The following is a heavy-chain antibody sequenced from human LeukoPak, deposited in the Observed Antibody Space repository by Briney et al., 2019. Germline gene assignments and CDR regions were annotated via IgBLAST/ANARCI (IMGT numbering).Heavy chain of an antibody. D-gene: IGHD6-13*01. J-gene: IGHJ5*02. V-gene: IGHV4-39*01. Sequence: PSETLSLTCTVSGGSISSSSYYWGWIRQPPGKGLEWIGSIYYSGSTYYNPSLKSRVTISVDTSKNQFSLKLSSVTAADTAVYYCGVEQHPTNWFDPWGQGTLVTVSS. CDR2: IYYSGST. CDR1: GGSISSSSYY. CDR3: GVEQHPTNWFDP.